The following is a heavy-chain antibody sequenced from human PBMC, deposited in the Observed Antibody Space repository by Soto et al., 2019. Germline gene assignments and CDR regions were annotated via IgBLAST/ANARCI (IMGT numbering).Heavy chain of an antibody. D-gene: IGHD6-19*01. CDR2: INPNSGGT. V-gene: IGHV1-2*04. CDR3: ATIGYCIAVACSGYCFDY. Sequence: VASVKVSCKASGYTFTGYYMHWVRQAPGQGLEWMGWINPNSGGTKYAQKFQGWVTMTRDTSISTAYMELSRLRSDDTAVYYCATIGYCIAVACSGYCFDYWGQGALVTVSS. CDR1: GYTFTGYY. J-gene: IGHJ4*02.